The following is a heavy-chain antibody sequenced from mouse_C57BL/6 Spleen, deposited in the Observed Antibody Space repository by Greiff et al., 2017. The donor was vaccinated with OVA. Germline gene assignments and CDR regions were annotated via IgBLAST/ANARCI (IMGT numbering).Heavy chain of an antibody. J-gene: IGHJ4*01. V-gene: IGHV3-6*01. CDR2: ISYDGSN. D-gene: IGHD3-2*02. CDR1: GYSITSGYY. Sequence: EVKLMESGPGLVKPSQSLSLTCSVTGYSITSGYYWNWIRQFPGNKLEWMGYISYDGSNNYNPSLKNRISITRDTSKNQFFLKLNSVTTEDTATYYCATIQLRAYYYAMDYWGQGTSVTVSS. CDR3: ATIQLRAYYYAMDY.